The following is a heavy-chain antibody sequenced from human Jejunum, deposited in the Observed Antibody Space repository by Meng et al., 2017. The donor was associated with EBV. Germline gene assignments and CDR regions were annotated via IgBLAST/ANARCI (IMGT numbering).Heavy chain of an antibody. J-gene: IGHJ4*02. V-gene: IGHV4-34*01. D-gene: IGHD2-8*02. Sequence: QAQVQQWCAGPLRPSETLSLHCAVYGGSFSDYYWSWIRQTPGKGLEWIGEIDHSGRTNYNPSLKSRVTLSLLTSKDHFSLRLSSVTAADTAVYYCATFNCTVGTCSFDSWGQGTLVTVSS. CDR3: ATFNCTVGTCSFDS. CDR1: GGSFSDYY. CDR2: IDHSGRT.